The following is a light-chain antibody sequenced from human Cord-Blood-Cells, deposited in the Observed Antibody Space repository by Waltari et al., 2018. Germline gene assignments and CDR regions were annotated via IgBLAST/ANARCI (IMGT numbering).Light chain of an antibody. CDR1: TLGDKY. Sequence: SYELTQPPSVSVSPGQTASITCSGDTLGDKYSCWYPQKPGQSPVLIIYQDSKRPSGIPERFSGSNSGNTATLTISGTQAMDETDYYCQAWDSSTAVFGGGTKLTVL. CDR2: QDS. J-gene: IGLJ2*01. CDR3: QAWDSSTAV. V-gene: IGLV3-1*01.